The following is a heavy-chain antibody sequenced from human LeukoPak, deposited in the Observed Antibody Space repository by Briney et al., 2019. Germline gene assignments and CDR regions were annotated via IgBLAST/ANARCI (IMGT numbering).Heavy chain of an antibody. CDR3: ARDLSSSAYYDFWSGYYFPSDAFDI. CDR1: GYTFTSYD. J-gene: IGHJ3*02. Sequence: ASVKVSCKASGYTFTSYDINWVRQATGQGLEWMGWMNPNSGNTGYAQKFQGRVTMTRNTSISTAYMELSRLRSDDTAVYYCARDLSSSAYYDFWSGYYFPSDAFDIWGQGTMVTVSS. CDR2: MNPNSGNT. D-gene: IGHD3-3*01. V-gene: IGHV1-8*01.